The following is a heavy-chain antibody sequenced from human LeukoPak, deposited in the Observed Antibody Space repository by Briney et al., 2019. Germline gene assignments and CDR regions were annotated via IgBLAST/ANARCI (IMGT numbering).Heavy chain of an antibody. CDR2: INPISGGT. V-gene: IGHV1-2*02. D-gene: IGHD2-21*02. J-gene: IGHJ4*02. Sequence: GASVKVSCKASGYTFTGYYTHWVRQAPGQGLEWMGWINPISGGTLSAQKFQGRVTMTRDTSITTAYMELSRLRSDDTALYYCARDRGDPSFDYWGQGTLVTVSS. CDR1: GYTFTGYY. CDR3: ARDRGDPSFDY.